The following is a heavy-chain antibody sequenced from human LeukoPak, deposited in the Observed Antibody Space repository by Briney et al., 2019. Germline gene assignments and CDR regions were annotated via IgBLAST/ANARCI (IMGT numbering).Heavy chain of an antibody. D-gene: IGHD2-2*01. V-gene: IGHV3-30*03. CDR3: AGGCSSTSCPLVY. CDR2: ISYDGSNK. Sequence: GGSLRLSCAASGFTFSSYGMHWVRQAPGKGLEWVAVISYDGSNKYYADSVKGRFTISRDNSKNTLYLQMNSLRAEDTVVYYCAGGCSSTSCPLVYWGQGTLVTVSS. CDR1: GFTFSSYG. J-gene: IGHJ4*02.